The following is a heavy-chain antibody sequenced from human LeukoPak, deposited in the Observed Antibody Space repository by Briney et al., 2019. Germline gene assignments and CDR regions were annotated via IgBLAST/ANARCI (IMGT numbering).Heavy chain of an antibody. CDR3: AKDRDSSGWYYFFDY. CDR2: ISGSGGST. Sequence: EGSLRLSCAASGFTFSSYTMSWVRQAPGKGLEWVSAISGSGGSTYYADSVKGRFTISRDNSKNTLYLQMNSLRAEDTAVYYCAKDRDSSGWYYFFDYWGQGTLVTVSS. V-gene: IGHV3-23*01. J-gene: IGHJ4*02. CDR1: GFTFSSYT. D-gene: IGHD6-19*01.